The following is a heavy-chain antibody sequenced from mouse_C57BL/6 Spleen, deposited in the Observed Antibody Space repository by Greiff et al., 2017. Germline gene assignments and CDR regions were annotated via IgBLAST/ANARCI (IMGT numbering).Heavy chain of an antibody. V-gene: IGHV3-6*01. Sequence: EVQLQESGPGLVKPSQSLSLTCSVTGYSITSGYYWNWIRQFPGNKLEWMGYISYDGSNNYNPSLKNRISITRDTSKNQFFLKLNSVTTEDTATYYCARDGTGSHFDYWGQGTTLTVSS. CDR3: ARDGTGSHFDY. D-gene: IGHD4-1*01. CDR2: ISYDGSN. J-gene: IGHJ2*01. CDR1: GYSITSGYY.